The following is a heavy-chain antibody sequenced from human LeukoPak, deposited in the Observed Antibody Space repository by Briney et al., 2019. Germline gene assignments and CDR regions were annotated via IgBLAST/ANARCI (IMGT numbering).Heavy chain of an antibody. J-gene: IGHJ5*02. D-gene: IGHD3-22*01. CDR3: ARPDSRGYHWFDP. Sequence: GGSLRLSCAASGFTFSSYWMHWVRQAPGKGLVWVSRINSDGSSTSYADSVKGRFTISRDNAKNTLYLQMNSLRAEDTAVYYCARPDSRGYHWFDPWGQGTLVTVSS. CDR2: INSDGSST. CDR1: GFTFSSYW. V-gene: IGHV3-74*01.